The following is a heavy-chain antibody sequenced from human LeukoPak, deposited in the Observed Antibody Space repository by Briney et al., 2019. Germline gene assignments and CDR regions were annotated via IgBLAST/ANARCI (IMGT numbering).Heavy chain of an antibody. CDR3: ARSSSIPWLRSWFDP. CDR2: INPNGGST. Sequence: ASVKVSCKASGYTFTSYYMHWVRQAPGQGLEWMGIINPNGGSTSYAQKFQGRVTMTRDTSTSTVYMELSSLRSEDTAVYYCARSSSIPWLRSWFDPWGQGTLVTVSS. J-gene: IGHJ5*02. CDR1: GYTFTSYY. V-gene: IGHV1-46*01. D-gene: IGHD5-12*01.